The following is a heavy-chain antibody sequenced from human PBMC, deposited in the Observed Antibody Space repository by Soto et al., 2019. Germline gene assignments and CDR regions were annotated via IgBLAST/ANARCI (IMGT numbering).Heavy chain of an antibody. J-gene: IGHJ4*02. CDR3: ARGPAYDSSGYSDY. Sequence: SVKVSCKASGGTFSSYAISWVRQAPGQGLEWTGGIIPIFGTANYAQKFQGRVTITADESTSTAYMELSSLRSEDTAVYYCARGPAYDSSGYSDYWGQGTLVTVSS. CDR1: GGTFSSYA. CDR2: IIPIFGTA. V-gene: IGHV1-69*13. D-gene: IGHD3-22*01.